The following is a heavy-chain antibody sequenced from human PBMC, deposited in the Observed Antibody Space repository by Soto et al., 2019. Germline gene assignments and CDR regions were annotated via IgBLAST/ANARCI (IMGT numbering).Heavy chain of an antibody. CDR3: ARARGGELLSYYFDY. Sequence: SETLSLTCAVSGYSISSGYYWGWIRQPPGKGLEWIGSIYHSGSTYYNPSLKSRVTISVDTSKNQFSLKLSSVTAADTAVYYCARARGGELLSYYFDYWGQGTLVTVSS. D-gene: IGHD3-10*01. CDR2: IYHSGST. CDR1: GYSISSGYY. J-gene: IGHJ4*02. V-gene: IGHV4-38-2*01.